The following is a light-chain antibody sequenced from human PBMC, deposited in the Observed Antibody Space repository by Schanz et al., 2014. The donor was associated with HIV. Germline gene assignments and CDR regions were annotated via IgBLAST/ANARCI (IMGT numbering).Light chain of an antibody. CDR1: QSISSW. CDR2: KAS. V-gene: IGKV1-5*03. CDR3: QQYNAYPLT. J-gene: IGKJ4*01. Sequence: DIQMTQSPSTLSASVGDRVSITCRASQSISSWLAWYQQKPGKAPKVLIYKASSLESGLPSRFSGSGSGTEFTLTINSLQPDDFATYYCQQYNAYPLTFGGGTKVEIK.